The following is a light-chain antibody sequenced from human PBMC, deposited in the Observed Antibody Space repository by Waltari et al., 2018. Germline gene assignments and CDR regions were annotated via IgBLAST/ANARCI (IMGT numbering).Light chain of an antibody. CDR2: EVN. J-gene: IGLJ1*01. Sequence: QSALTQPPSASGSPGPSVTISCTGPSNDVAGYNYVSWYQQYPGKVPKLLIYEVNKRPSGVPDRFSGSKSGNTASLTVSGLQAEDEATYYCTSYAGINNLVFGTGTKVTVL. CDR1: SNDVAGYNY. CDR3: TSYAGINNLV. V-gene: IGLV2-8*01.